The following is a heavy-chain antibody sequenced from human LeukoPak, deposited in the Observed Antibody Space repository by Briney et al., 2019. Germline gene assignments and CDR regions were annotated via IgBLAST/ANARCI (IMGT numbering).Heavy chain of an antibody. V-gene: IGHV3-30*18. CDR2: ISYDGGEQ. D-gene: IGHD1-26*01. Sequence: PGGSLRLSCAASGFSFSDFGMHWVRQAPGKGLEWVGVISYDGGEQHYGDSVKGRFSISRDDSKSTMYLQMNSLRAEDTAVYYCAKVLGVIIVGVDYWGQGTLVTVSS. CDR3: AKVLGVIIVGVDY. J-gene: IGHJ4*02. CDR1: GFSFSDFG.